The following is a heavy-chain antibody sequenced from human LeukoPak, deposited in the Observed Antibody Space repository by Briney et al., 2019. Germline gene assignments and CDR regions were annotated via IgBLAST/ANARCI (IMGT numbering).Heavy chain of an antibody. J-gene: IGHJ5*02. CDR3: ARASHCSSTSCYFDP. Sequence: SETLSLTCAVYGGPFSGYYWSWIRQPPGKGLEWIGEINHSGSTNYNPSLKSRVTISVDTSKNQFSLKLSSVTAADTAVYYCARASHCSSTSCYFDPWGQGTLVTVSS. V-gene: IGHV4-34*01. CDR2: INHSGST. CDR1: GGPFSGYY. D-gene: IGHD2-2*01.